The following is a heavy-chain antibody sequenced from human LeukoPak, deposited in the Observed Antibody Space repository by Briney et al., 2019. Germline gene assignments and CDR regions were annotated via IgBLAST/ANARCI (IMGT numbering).Heavy chain of an antibody. J-gene: IGHJ2*01. V-gene: IGHV4-39*01. CDR1: GGSFRSSSYY. CDR3: ARLSIAGATYWYFDL. D-gene: IGHD1-26*01. Sequence: KSSETLSLTCTVSGGSFRSSSYYWGWIRQPPGKGLEWIGSMSYGGSTYYNLSLRSRVDISEDTSKNQFSLKVNSVTAADTAIYYCARLSIAGATYWYFDLWGRGTLVTVSS. CDR2: MSYGGST.